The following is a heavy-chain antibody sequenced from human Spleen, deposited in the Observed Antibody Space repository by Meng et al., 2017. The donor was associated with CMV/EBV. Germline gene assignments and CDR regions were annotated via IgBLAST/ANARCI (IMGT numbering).Heavy chain of an antibody. D-gene: IGHD2/OR15-2a*01. Sequence: GGSLRLSCVASEFTLSNFGVPWVRQAPGKGLEWVSSITSGGTYRYYADSVKGRFTVSRDNAKNSLYLQMNSLTGEDTAVYYCAKLESPIVYEKIFDIWGQGTMVTVSS. CDR1: EFTLSNFG. CDR2: ITSGGTYR. V-gene: IGHV3-21*01. CDR3: AKLESPIVYEKIFDI. J-gene: IGHJ3*02.